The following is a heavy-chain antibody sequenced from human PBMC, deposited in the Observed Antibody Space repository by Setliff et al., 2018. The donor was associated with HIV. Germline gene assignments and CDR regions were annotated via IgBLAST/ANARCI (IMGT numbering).Heavy chain of an antibody. CDR3: ARVGAAAGTAWYFDL. V-gene: IGHV1-8*02. CDR2: ISTYSDET. Sequence: ASVKVSCKASGYTFTSYDINWVRQAPGQGLEWMGWISTYSDETSYSQNLQGRVTMTRDTSTSTVYMELSSLRSEDTAVYYCARVGAAAGTAWYFDLWGRGTLVTVSS. J-gene: IGHJ2*01. CDR1: GYTFTSYD. D-gene: IGHD6-13*01.